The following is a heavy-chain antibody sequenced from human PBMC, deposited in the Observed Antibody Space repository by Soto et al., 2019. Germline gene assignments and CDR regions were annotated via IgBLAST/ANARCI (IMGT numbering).Heavy chain of an antibody. CDR3: AKDWASGPIVARVPVVF. J-gene: IGHJ4*02. V-gene: IGHV3-30*18. D-gene: IGHD5-12*01. CDR1: GFTFSSYG. CDR2: ISYDGSNK. Sequence: QVQLVESGGGVVQPGRSLRLSCAASGFTFSSYGMHWVRQAPGKGLEWVAVISYDGSNKYYADSVKGRFTISRDNSKNTLYLQMNSLRAEDTAVDYCAKDWASGPIVARVPVVFWGQGTLVTVSS.